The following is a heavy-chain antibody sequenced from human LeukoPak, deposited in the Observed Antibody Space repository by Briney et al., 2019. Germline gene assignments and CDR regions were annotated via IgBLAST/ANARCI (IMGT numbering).Heavy chain of an antibody. CDR2: IRYDGSNK. J-gene: IGHJ3*02. CDR3: AKKDYFENVHAFDI. D-gene: IGHD3-22*01. V-gene: IGHV3-30*02. Sequence: GGSLRRSCAASDLIFSSYGMHWVRQAPGKGLEWVAFIRYDGSNKHHADSVKGRFTISRDNSKNTLYLQMNSLRAEDTAMYYCAKKDYFENVHAFDIWGQGTMVTVSS. CDR1: DLIFSSYG.